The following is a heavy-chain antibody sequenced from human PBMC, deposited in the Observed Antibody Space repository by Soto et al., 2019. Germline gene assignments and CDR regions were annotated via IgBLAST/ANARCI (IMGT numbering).Heavy chain of an antibody. CDR1: GGSISSYY. J-gene: IGHJ6*02. CDR2: IYNSGST. CDR3: ARGGYDPYYYYYGMDV. V-gene: IGHV4-59*01. Sequence: PSETLSLTCTVSGGSISSYYWSWIRQPPGKGLEWIGYIYNSGSTNYNPSLKSRVTISVDTSKNQFSLKLSSVTAADTAVYSCARGGYDPYYYYYGMDVWGRGTTVTVSS. D-gene: IGHD5-12*01.